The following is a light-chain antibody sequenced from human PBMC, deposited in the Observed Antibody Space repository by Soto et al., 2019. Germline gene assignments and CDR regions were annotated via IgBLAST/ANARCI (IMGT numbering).Light chain of an antibody. Sequence: ALTQPASVSGSPGQSITISCTGTSSDVGSYNLVSWYQQHPGKAPKLMIYEGSKRPSGVSNRFSGSKSGNTASLTISGLQAEDESDYYCCSYAGSSTLLFGGGTKLTVL. V-gene: IGLV2-23*03. J-gene: IGLJ2*01. CDR2: EGS. CDR3: CSYAGSSTLL. CDR1: SSDVGSYNL.